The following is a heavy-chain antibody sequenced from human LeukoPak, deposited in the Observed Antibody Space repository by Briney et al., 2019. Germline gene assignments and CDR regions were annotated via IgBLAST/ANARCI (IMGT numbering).Heavy chain of an antibody. CDR1: GFTVSNNY. CDR3: ARGLYGSGTGDY. CDR2: IYAGGST. J-gene: IGHJ4*02. V-gene: IGHV3-66*01. Sequence: PGGSLRLSCAASGFTVSNNYMSWVRQTPGKGLEWVSVIYAGGSTYYADSVKGRFTISRDNSKNTLDLQMNSLRVEDTAVYFCARGLYGSGTGDYWGLETLVTVSS. D-gene: IGHD3-10*01.